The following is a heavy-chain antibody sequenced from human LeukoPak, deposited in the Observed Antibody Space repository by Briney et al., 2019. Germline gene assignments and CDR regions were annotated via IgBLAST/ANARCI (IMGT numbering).Heavy chain of an antibody. Sequence: ASVKVSCKASGYTFTGYYMHWVRQAPGQGLEWMGWISAYNGNTNYAQKLQGRVTMTTDTSTSTAYMELRSLRSDDTAVYYCARPNLWAFDYWGQGTLVTVSS. CDR2: ISAYNGNT. CDR1: GYTFTGYY. CDR3: ARPNLWAFDY. V-gene: IGHV1-18*04. D-gene: IGHD2-21*01. J-gene: IGHJ4*02.